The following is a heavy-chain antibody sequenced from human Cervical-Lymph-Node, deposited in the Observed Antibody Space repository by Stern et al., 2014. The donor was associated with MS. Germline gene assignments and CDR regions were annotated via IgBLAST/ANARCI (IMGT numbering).Heavy chain of an antibody. CDR1: GGSISSYY. V-gene: IGHV4-59*08. CDR2: VHYSGAT. D-gene: IGHD3-3*01. J-gene: IGHJ4*02. Sequence: QVQLVESGPGLVKPSETLSLTCSVSGGSISSYYWNWIRQPPGQGLEWIAHVHYSGATNYNPAPMSRSTILLDTPMNKISLKLTSVTAADTAVYYCAGSGTYCPDYWGQGILVTVSS. CDR3: AGSGTYCPDY.